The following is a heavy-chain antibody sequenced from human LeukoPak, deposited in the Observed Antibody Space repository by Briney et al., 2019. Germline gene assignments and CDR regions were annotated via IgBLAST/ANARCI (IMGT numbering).Heavy chain of an antibody. CDR3: AKDPKYCSSASCSVG. V-gene: IGHV3-23*01. CDR1: VFTLSSNY. D-gene: IGHD2-2*01. CDR2: ISGSGAGT. Sequence: GGSLRLSCAASVFTLSSNYMSWARQAPGKGLEWVSAISGSGAGTYYADPVKGRFTISRDNSKNTLYLQMNSLRAEDTAVYYCAKDPKYCSSASCSVGWGQGTLVTVSS. J-gene: IGHJ4*02.